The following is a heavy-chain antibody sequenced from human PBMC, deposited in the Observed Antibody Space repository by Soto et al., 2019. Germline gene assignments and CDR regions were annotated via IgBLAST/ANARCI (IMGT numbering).Heavy chain of an antibody. CDR3: ARLEWSSLLWFGELLPPPAGFDY. CDR2: ISAYNGNT. CDR1: GYTFTSYG. D-gene: IGHD3-10*01. Sequence: ASVKVSCKASGYTFTSYGISWVRQAPGQVLEWMGWISAYNGNTNYAQKLQGRVTMTTDTSTSTAYMELRSLRSDDTAVYYCARLEWSSLLWFGELLPPPAGFDYWGQGTLVTVSS. J-gene: IGHJ4*02. V-gene: IGHV1-18*01.